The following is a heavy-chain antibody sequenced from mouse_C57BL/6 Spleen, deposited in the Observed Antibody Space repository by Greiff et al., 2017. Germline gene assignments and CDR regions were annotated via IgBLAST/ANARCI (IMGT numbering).Heavy chain of an antibody. Sequence: EVQLVESGGGLVKPGGSLKLSCAASGFTFSSYAMSWVRQTPEKRLEWVATISDGGSYTYYPDNVKGRFTISRDNAKNNLYLQMSHLKSEDTAMYYCARGGDYDYFDYWGQGTTLTVSS. CDR3: ARGGDYDYFDY. CDR1: GFTFSSYA. CDR2: ISDGGSYT. V-gene: IGHV5-4*01. J-gene: IGHJ2*01. D-gene: IGHD2-4*01.